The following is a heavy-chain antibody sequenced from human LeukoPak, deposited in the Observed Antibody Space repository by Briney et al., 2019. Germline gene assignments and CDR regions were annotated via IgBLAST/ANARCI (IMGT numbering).Heavy chain of an antibody. CDR1: VGSISTTSYY. J-gene: IGHJ3*02. V-gene: IGHV4-39*07. CDR3: SFNLGSGSYAFDI. D-gene: IGHD3-10*01. CDR2: IYYGGST. Sequence: SETLSLTCTVSVGSISTTSYYWGWIRRPPGKGLEWIGSIYYGGSTYYSPSLKSRVTISLDTSKHQFSLKLSSVTAADTAVYYCSFNLGSGSYAFDIWGQGTMVTVSS.